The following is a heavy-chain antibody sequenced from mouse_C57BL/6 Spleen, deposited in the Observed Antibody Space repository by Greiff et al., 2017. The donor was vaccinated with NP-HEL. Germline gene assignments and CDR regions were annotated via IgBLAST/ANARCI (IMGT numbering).Heavy chain of an antibody. J-gene: IGHJ4*01. CDR3: ARRVYYSNYGDYAMDY. Sequence: EVKVVESGGGLVKPGGSLKLSCAASGFTFSDYGMHWVRQAPEKGLEWVAYISSGSSPIYYADTVKGRFTISRDNAKNTLFLQMTSLRSEDTAMYYCARRVYYSNYGDYAMDYWGQGTSVTVSS. CDR1: GFTFSDYG. CDR2: ISSGSSPI. V-gene: IGHV5-17*01. D-gene: IGHD2-5*01.